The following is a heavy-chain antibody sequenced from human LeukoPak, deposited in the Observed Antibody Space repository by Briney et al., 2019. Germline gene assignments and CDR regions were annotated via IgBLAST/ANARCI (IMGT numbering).Heavy chain of an antibody. J-gene: IGHJ4*02. D-gene: IGHD6-6*01. Sequence: GGSLRLSCAASGFTFDDYAMHWARQAPGKGLEWVSLISWDGGSTYYADSVKGRFTISRDNSKNSLYLQMNSLRAEDTALYYCAKATIAARFVGYYFDYWGQGTLVTVSS. CDR2: ISWDGGST. V-gene: IGHV3-43D*03. CDR3: AKATIAARFVGYYFDY. CDR1: GFTFDDYA.